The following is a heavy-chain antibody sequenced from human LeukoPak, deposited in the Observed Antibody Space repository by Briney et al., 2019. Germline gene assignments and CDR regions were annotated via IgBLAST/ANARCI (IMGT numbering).Heavy chain of an antibody. J-gene: IGHJ5*02. CDR2: ISYDGSNK. CDR3: AKDRGSSWFFDP. D-gene: IGHD6-13*01. Sequence: PGRSLRLSCAASGXTFGSYGVHWVRQAPGKGLEWVAFISYDGSNKYYADSVKGRFTISRDNSKNTLYLQMNSLRAEDTAVYYCAKDRGSSWFFDPWGQRTLVTVSS. CDR1: GXTFGSYG. V-gene: IGHV3-30*18.